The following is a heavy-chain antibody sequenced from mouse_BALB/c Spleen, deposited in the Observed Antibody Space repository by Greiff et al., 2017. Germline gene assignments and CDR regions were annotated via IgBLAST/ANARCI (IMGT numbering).Heavy chain of an antibody. J-gene: IGHJ3*01. CDR3: ALPRGFAY. CDR1: GFNIKDTY. CDR2: IDPANGNT. Sequence: VQLQQSGAELVKPGASVKLSCTASGFNIKDTYMHWVTQRPEQGLEWIGRIDPANGNTKYDPKFQGKATITADTSSNTAYLQLSSLTSEDTAVYYCALPRGFAYWGQGTLVTVSA. V-gene: IGHV14-3*02.